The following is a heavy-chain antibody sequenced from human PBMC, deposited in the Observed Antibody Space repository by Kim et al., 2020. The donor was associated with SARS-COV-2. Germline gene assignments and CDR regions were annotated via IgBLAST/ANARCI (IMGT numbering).Heavy chain of an antibody. CDR2: ISSSSSYI. D-gene: IGHD3-22*01. V-gene: IGHV3-21*01. J-gene: IGHJ6*02. Sequence: GGSLRLSCAASGFTFSSYSMNWVRQAPGKGLEWVSSISSSSSYIYYADSVKGRFTISRDNAKNSLYLQMNSLRAEDTAVYYCAREGYYYDSSGYYTTYVLGGMDVWGQGTTVTVSS. CDR3: AREGYYYDSSGYYTTYVLGGMDV. CDR1: GFTFSSYS.